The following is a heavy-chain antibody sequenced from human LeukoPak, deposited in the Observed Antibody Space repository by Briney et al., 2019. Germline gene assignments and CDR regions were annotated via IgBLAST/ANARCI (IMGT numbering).Heavy chain of an antibody. CDR2: INHSGST. D-gene: IGHD4-17*01. Sequence: SETLSLTCAVYGGSFSGYYWSWIRQPPGKGLEWIGEINHSGSTNYNPSLKSRVTISVDTSKNQFSLKLSSVTAADTAVYYCASTAMTTLATSWFDPWGQGTLVTVSS. V-gene: IGHV4-34*01. CDR3: ASTAMTTLATSWFDP. J-gene: IGHJ5*02. CDR1: GGSFSGYY.